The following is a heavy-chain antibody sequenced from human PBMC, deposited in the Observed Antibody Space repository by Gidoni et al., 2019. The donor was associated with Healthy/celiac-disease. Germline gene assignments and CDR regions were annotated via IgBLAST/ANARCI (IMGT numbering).Heavy chain of an antibody. CDR1: GFTFSSYA. Sequence: EVQLLESGGGLVQPGGSLRLSCAASGFTFSSYAMRWVRQAPGKGLEWVSAISGSGGSTYYADSVKGRFTISRDNSKNTLYLQMNSLRAEDTAVYYCAKDLDIVVVVAARNYYDYGMDVWGQGTTVTVSS. CDR3: AKDLDIVVVVAARNYYDYGMDV. D-gene: IGHD2-15*01. V-gene: IGHV3-23*01. CDR2: ISGSGGST. J-gene: IGHJ6*02.